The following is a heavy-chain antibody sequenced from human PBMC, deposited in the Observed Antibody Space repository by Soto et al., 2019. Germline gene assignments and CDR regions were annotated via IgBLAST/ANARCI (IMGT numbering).Heavy chain of an antibody. J-gene: IGHJ5*02. V-gene: IGHV4-34*01. CDR1: GGSFSGYY. CDR2: INHSGST. Sequence: SETLSLTCAVYGGSFSGYYWSWIRQPPGKGLEWIGEINHSGSTNYNPSLKSRVTISVDTSKNQFSLKLSSVTAADTAVYYCARGLFVVPSIMITFGGVTDKNWFDPWGQGTLVTVSS. CDR3: ARGLFVVPSIMITFGGVTDKNWFDP. D-gene: IGHD3-16*01.